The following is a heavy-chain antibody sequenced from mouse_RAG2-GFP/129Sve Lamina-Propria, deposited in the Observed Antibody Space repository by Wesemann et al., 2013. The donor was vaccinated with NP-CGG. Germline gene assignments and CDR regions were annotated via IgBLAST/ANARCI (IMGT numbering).Heavy chain of an antibody. Sequence: DVQLQESGPGLVKPSQSLSLTCSVTGYSITSGYYWNWIRQFPGNKLEWMGYISYDGSNNYNPSLKNRISITRDTSKNQFFLKLNSVTTEDTATYYCASPLLWDWFAYWGQGDSGHCLC. V-gene: IGHV3-6*01. CDR3: ASPLLWDWFAY. D-gene: IGHD4-1*01. CDR1: GYSITSGYY. CDR2: ISYDGSN. J-gene: IGHJ3*01.